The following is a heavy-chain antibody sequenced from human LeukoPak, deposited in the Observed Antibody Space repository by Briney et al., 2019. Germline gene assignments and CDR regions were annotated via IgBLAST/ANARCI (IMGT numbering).Heavy chain of an antibody. CDR1: GFTFSSHA. CDR3: AREDMLDY. J-gene: IGHJ4*02. V-gene: IGHV3-30-3*01. Sequence: GGSLRLSCAASGFTFSSHAMIWVRQAPEKGLEWVAIISYDGGNQYYADSVKGRFTISRDDSKNTLSLQMNSLRAEDTAVYYCAREDMLDYWGQGTLVTVSS. CDR2: ISYDGGNQ. D-gene: IGHD2-15*01.